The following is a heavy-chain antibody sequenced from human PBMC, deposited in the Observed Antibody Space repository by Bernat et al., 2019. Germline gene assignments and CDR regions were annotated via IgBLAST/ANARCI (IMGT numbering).Heavy chain of an antibody. CDR3: AKDFRSVRGGNWFDP. CDR2: ISYDGSEI. D-gene: IGHD3-10*02. V-gene: IGHV3-30*18. J-gene: IGHJ5*02. Sequence: QVQLVESGGGVVQPGRSLRLSCAASGFTFSNSGMHWVRQAPGKGLEWVAVISYDGSEIHYVDSVKGRFTISRDNSKNTLYLQMNSLRSDDTAMYYCAKDFRSVRGGNWFDPWGQGTLVTVSS. CDR1: GFTFSNSG.